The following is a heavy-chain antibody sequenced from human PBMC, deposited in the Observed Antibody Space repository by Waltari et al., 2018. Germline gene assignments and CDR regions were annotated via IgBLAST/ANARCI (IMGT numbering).Heavy chain of an antibody. CDR1: GFTFSSYS. Sequence: EVQLVESGGGLVKPGGSLRLSCAASGFTFSSYSLNWVRQAPGEGLEWFSSISSSSSYIYYADSVKGRFTISRDNAKNSLYLQMNSLRAEDTAVYYCAVSGWIDYWGQGTLVTVSS. CDR2: ISSSSSYI. CDR3: AVSGWIDY. V-gene: IGHV3-21*01. J-gene: IGHJ4*02. D-gene: IGHD3-3*01.